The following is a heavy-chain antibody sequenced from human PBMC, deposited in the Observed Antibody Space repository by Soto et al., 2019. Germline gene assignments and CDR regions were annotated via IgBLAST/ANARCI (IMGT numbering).Heavy chain of an antibody. J-gene: IGHJ4*02. CDR2: VSKSDYT. CDR3: AREDSIIIPAVSDF. D-gene: IGHD2-2*01. CDR1: GFNFNNYV. V-gene: IGHV3-21*01. Sequence: GGSLRLSCAVSGFNFNNYVINWVRQAPGKGLEWVSSVSKSDYTYYSDSVKGRFTISRDNAKNSVSLQMNTLRAEDTAVYYCAREDSIIIPAVSDFWGQGTLVTVSS.